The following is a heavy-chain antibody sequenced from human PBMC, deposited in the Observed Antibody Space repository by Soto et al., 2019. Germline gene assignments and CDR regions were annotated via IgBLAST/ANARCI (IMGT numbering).Heavy chain of an antibody. D-gene: IGHD3-22*01. V-gene: IGHV4-59*01. CDR1: GGSISSYY. CDR3: ARDLTGTYYYDSSGYRYGMDV. J-gene: IGHJ6*02. CDR2: IYYSGST. Sequence: SETLSLTCTVSGGSISSYYWSWIRQPPGKGLEWIGYIYYSGSTNYNPSLKSRVTISVDTSKNQFSLKLSSVTAADTAVYYCARDLTGTYYYDSSGYRYGMDVWGQGTTVTVSS.